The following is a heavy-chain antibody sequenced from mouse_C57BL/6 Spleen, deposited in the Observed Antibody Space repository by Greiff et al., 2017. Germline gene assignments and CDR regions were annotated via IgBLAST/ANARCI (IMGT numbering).Heavy chain of an antibody. CDR1: GFSLTSYA. Sequence: VQLQESGPGLVAPSQSLSITCTVSGFSLTSYAISWVRQPPGKGLEWLGVIWTGGGTNYNSALKSRLSISKDNSKSQVFLKMNSLQTDDTARYYCARNGGNDGYFFYYFDYWGQGTTLTVSS. CDR3: ARNGGNDGYFFYYFDY. V-gene: IGHV2-9-1*01. J-gene: IGHJ2*01. D-gene: IGHD2-3*01. CDR2: IWTGGGT.